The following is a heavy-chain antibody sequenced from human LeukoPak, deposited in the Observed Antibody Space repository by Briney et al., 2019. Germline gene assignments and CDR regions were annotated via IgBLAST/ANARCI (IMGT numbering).Heavy chain of an antibody. Sequence: ASVKVSCKASGYTFTSYDINWVRQATGQGLEWMGWVNPNSGNTGYAQRFQGRVTMTEDTSTDTAYMELSSLRSEDTAVYYCATYLSSSWSYWGQGTLVTVSS. CDR3: ATYLSSSWSY. CDR2: VNPNSGNT. CDR1: GYTFTSYD. J-gene: IGHJ4*02. V-gene: IGHV1-8*01. D-gene: IGHD6-13*01.